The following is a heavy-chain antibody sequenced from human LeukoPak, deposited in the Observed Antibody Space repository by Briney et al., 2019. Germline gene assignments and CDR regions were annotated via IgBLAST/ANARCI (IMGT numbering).Heavy chain of an antibody. J-gene: IGHJ5*02. CDR3: ARDITMIVVSESHRWFDP. V-gene: IGHV1-69*13. CDR1: GGTFSSYA. D-gene: IGHD3-22*01. CDR2: IIPIFGTA. Sequence: GASVKVSCKASGGTFSSYAISWVRQAPGQGLEWMGGIIPIFGTANYAQKFQGRVTITADESTSTAYMELSSLRSEDMAVYYCARDITMIVVSESHRWFDPWGQGTLVTVSS.